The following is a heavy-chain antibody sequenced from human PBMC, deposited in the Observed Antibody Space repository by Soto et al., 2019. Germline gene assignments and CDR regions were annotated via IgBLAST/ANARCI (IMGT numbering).Heavy chain of an antibody. V-gene: IGHV4-61*01. D-gene: IGHD6-6*01. Sequence: SEPLSLPCTVSVGSFSSCSYDWSWLPQPPGKGLEWIGYIYYSGSTNYNPSLKSRVTISVDTSKNQFSLKLSSVTAADTAVYYCAKLLAARGWFDPWGQGTLVTVSS. CDR3: AKLLAARGWFDP. CDR2: IYYSGST. CDR1: VGSFSSCSYD. J-gene: IGHJ5*02.